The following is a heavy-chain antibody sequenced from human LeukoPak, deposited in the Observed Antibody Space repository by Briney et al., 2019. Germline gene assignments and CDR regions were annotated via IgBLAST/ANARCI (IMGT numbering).Heavy chain of an antibody. Sequence: GGSLRLSCAASGFTFSSYAMHWVRQAPGKGLEWVAVISYDGSNKYYADSVKGRFTISRDNSKNTLYLQMNSLRAEDTAVYYCASHEKPYYYDSSGYYSRYAFDIWGQRTMVTVSS. J-gene: IGHJ3*02. D-gene: IGHD3-22*01. V-gene: IGHV3-30-3*01. CDR2: ISYDGSNK. CDR3: ASHEKPYYYDSSGYYSRYAFDI. CDR1: GFTFSSYA.